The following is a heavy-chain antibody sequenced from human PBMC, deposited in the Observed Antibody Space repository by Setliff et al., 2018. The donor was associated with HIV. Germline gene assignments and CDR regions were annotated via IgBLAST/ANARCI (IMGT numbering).Heavy chain of an antibody. Sequence: ASVKVSCKASGGPFTSAFNWVRQVPGQGLEWMGGIIPIFGTASYAQNFGGRVTITADQSTTTSYLQLNSLRFDDTAIYYCASDSPAARFEELEDHYYYFMDVWGKGTTVTVSS. CDR3: ASDSPAARFEELEDHYYYFMDV. J-gene: IGHJ6*03. CDR2: IIPIFGTA. V-gene: IGHV1-69*13. D-gene: IGHD3-10*01. CDR1: GGPFTSA.